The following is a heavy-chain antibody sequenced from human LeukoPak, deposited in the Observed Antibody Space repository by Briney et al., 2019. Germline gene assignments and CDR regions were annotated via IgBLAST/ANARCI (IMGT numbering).Heavy chain of an antibody. CDR3: ARIHKSTDSHGYYHFDY. J-gene: IGHJ4*02. V-gene: IGHV4-39*01. CDR2: INYVGTT. Sequence: PSETLSLTCTVSGGSISSSDYYWGWIRQAPGKGLEWIGSINYVGTTYFNSSLKSRVTVSADTSKNQFTLTLSSVTAADTAVYYCARIHKSTDSHGYYHFDYWGQGVLVTVSS. CDR1: GGSISSSDYY. D-gene: IGHD3-22*01.